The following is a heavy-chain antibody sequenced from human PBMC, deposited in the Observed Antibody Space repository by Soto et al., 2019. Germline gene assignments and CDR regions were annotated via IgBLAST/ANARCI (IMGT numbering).Heavy chain of an antibody. Sequence: GGSLRLSCAASGFTFSGSAMHWVRQASGKGLEWIGRIRSKANSYATAYAASAKGRFTISRDDSKNTAYLQMNSLKTEDTAVYYCTRRSGISNRNQFDYWGQGTLVTVSS. CDR1: GFTFSGSA. V-gene: IGHV3-73*01. CDR3: TRRSGISNRNQFDY. D-gene: IGHD4-4*01. CDR2: IRSKANSYAT. J-gene: IGHJ4*02.